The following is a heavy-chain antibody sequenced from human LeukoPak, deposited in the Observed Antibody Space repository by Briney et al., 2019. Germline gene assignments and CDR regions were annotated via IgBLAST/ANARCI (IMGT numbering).Heavy chain of an antibody. D-gene: IGHD3-10*01. CDR1: GITLSNYG. V-gene: IGHV3-23*01. CDR3: ARDHGTMVRGVIFYFDY. J-gene: IGHJ4*02. CDR2: ISDRGGST. Sequence: GGSLRLSCVVSGITLSNYGMSWVRQAPGKGLEWVAGISDRGGSTNYADSVKGRFTISRDNPKNTPYLQMNSLRAEDTAVYYCARDHGTMVRGVIFYFDYWGQGTLVTVSS.